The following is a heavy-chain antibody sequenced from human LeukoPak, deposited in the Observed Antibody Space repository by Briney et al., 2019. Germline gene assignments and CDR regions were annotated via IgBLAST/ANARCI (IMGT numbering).Heavy chain of an antibody. CDR3: ARICCSPTDNTCHNY. D-gene: IGHD2/OR15-2a*01. CDR2: IYHSRYT. V-gene: IGHV4-34*01. Sequence: PSETLSLTCAVHGVSFSGNYWSWIRQSPEKGLEWIGEIYHSRYTTYNPSLKSRVTISADASENQLSLRLTSVTAADTALYYCARICCSPTDNTCHNYWGQATLVTVSS. J-gene: IGHJ4*02. CDR1: GVSFSGNY.